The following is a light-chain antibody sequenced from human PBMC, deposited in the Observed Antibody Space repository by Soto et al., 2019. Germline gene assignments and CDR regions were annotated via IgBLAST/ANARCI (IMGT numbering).Light chain of an antibody. Sequence: EIVMTQSPATLSVSPGERATLSCRASQSVSSNLAWYQQKPGQATRLLIYGASTRATGIPARFSGSGSGTEFTLTISRLQSEDFAVYYCQQYNNWPRTFGQGTKLEIK. J-gene: IGKJ2*01. CDR3: QQYNNWPRT. CDR2: GAS. V-gene: IGKV3-15*01. CDR1: QSVSSN.